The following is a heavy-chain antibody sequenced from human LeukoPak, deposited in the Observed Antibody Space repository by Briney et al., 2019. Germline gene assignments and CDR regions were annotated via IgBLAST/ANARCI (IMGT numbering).Heavy chain of an antibody. D-gene: IGHD3-22*01. CDR3: ARTLSSGYPDYFYYMDV. V-gene: IGHV4-59*01. J-gene: IGHJ6*03. CDR1: GGFINNYY. Sequence: SSETLSLTCSVSGGFINNYYWSWIRQSPGKGLEWIGYIYYSGSTKYNPSLKSRVSVSVDTSKNQFSLKLSSVTAADTAVYYCARTLSSGYPDYFYYMDVWGKGTTVTISS. CDR2: IYYSGST.